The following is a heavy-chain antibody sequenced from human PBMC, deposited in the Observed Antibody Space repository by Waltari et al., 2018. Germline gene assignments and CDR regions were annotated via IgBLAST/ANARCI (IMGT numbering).Heavy chain of an antibody. J-gene: IGHJ2*01. CDR2: FYYTGGT. D-gene: IGHD5-18*01. CDR3: ARFNQYSSSKYFDV. Sequence: QLQLQESGPGVVKPSETLSLTCDVSGGSISNNYWSWIRQSPGTGLASIGFFYYTGGTIYNPSPESRATISVDRSKSQVSLTLTSVTTADTAVYFCARFNQYSSSKYFDVWGRGMLVTVSS. CDR1: GGSISNNY. V-gene: IGHV4-59*01.